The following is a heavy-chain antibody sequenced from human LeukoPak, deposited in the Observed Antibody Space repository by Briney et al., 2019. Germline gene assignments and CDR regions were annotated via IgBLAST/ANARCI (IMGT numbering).Heavy chain of an antibody. V-gene: IGHV1-18*01. CDR1: SYTFTNYA. D-gene: IGHD3-9*01. CDR2: ISAYNGNT. CDR3: ARNPPPLGDWYYFDY. J-gene: IGHJ4*02. Sequence: ASVKVSCKASSYTFTNYAFTWVRQAPGQGLEWMGWISAYNGNTNYAQKLQGRVTMTTDTSTSTAYMELRSLRSDDTAVYYCARNPPPLGDWYYFDYWGQGTPVTVSS.